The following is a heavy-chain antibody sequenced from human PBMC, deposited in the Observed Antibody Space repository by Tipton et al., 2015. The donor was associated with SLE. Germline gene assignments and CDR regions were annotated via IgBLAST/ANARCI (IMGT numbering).Heavy chain of an antibody. CDR1: GSTFTGYW. CDR2: TNPDTGGT. Sequence: QSGAEVKKPGASVRVSCKASGSTFTGYWLHWVRQAPGQGLEWMGLTNPDTGGTNYAQKFQGRVTMTRDTSITTAYLELSGLTSEDTAVYYCAKNLGGDGSWGQGTLVTVSA. D-gene: IGHD5-24*01. CDR3: AKNLGGDGS. J-gene: IGHJ5*02. V-gene: IGHV1-2*02.